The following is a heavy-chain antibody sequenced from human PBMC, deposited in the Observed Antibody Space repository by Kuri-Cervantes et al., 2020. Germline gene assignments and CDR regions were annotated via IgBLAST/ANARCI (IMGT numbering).Heavy chain of an antibody. Sequence: ASVKVSCKASGGTFSSYAISWVRQAPGQRLEWMGWINAGNGNTKYSQKFQGRATITRDTSISTAYMELSRLRSGDTAVYYCASKLGLGYYYYMDVWGKGTTVTVSS. CDR2: INAGNGNT. CDR1: GGTFSSYA. J-gene: IGHJ6*03. D-gene: IGHD7-27*01. V-gene: IGHV1-3*01. CDR3: ASKLGLGYYYYMDV.